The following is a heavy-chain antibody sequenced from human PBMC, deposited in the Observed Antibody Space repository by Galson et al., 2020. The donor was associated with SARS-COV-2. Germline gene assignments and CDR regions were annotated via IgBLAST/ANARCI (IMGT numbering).Heavy chain of an antibody. V-gene: IGHV1-24*01. CDR1: GYTLTQLS. CDR2: FDPEDGET. CDR3: ATAPGIAAAGTWFDP. Sequence: SVTVSCQVSGYTLTQLSMHWLRQPPGKGLEWMGGFDPEDGETIHPQKLQDRVTMTEDTSTDTAYMELSSLRSEDTAVYYCATAPGIAAAGTWFDPWGQGTLVTVSS. J-gene: IGHJ5*02. D-gene: IGHD6-13*01.